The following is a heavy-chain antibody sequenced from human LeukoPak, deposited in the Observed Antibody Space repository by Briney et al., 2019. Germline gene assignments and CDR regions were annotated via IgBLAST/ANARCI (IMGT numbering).Heavy chain of an antibody. V-gene: IGHV1-69*04. CDR2: IIPILGIA. Sequence: ASVKVSCRASGGTFSSYAISWVRQAPGRGLEWMGRIIPILGIANYAQKFQGRVTITADKSTSTAYMELSSLRSEDTAVYYCAREGRNTAMVHYWGQGTLVTVSS. J-gene: IGHJ4*02. D-gene: IGHD5-18*01. CDR3: AREGRNTAMVHY. CDR1: GGTFSSYA.